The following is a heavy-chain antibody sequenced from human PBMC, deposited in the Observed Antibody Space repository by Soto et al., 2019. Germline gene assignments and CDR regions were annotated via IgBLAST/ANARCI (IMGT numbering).Heavy chain of an antibody. CDR1: GFTFRSYG. V-gene: IGHV3-30*18. CDR3: AKDSITIFAYMDV. J-gene: IGHJ6*03. Sequence: QVQLVESGGGVAQPGRSLRLSCAASGFTFRSYGMHWVRQAPGKGLEWVAVISYDGSNKYYADSVKGRFTISRDNSQNTLHLQMNSLRVEDTAVYYCAKDSITIFAYMDVWGKGTTVTVSS. D-gene: IGHD3-3*01. CDR2: ISYDGSNK.